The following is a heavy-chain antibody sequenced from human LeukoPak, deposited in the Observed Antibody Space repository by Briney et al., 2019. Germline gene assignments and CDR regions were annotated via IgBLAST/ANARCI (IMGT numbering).Heavy chain of an antibody. CDR2: IYATGRT. D-gene: IGHD1-1*01. V-gene: IGHV4-4*07. CDR3: ARGVHDAIDL. J-gene: IGHJ2*01. CDR1: GGAISSYY. Sequence: PSETLSLTCTVSGGAISSYYWNWIPQPAGKGLEWIGRIYATGRTNYNTSLKSRVTISADTSKNQLSLSLTSVTAADTAVYYCARGVHDAIDLWGSGTLVSV.